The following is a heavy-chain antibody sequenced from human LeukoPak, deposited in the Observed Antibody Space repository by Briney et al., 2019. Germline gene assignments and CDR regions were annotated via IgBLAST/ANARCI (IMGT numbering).Heavy chain of an antibody. J-gene: IGHJ5*02. CDR3: ARARTYYYDTYNWFDP. V-gene: IGHV4-30-4*01. D-gene: IGHD3-22*01. CDR2: IYYSGST. CDR1: GGSFSGYY. Sequence: SETLSLTCAVYGGSFSGYYWSWIRQPPGKGLEWIGYIYYSGSTYYNPSLKSRVTISVDTSKNQFSLKLSSVTAADTAVCYCARARTYYYDTYNWFDPWGQGTLVTVSS.